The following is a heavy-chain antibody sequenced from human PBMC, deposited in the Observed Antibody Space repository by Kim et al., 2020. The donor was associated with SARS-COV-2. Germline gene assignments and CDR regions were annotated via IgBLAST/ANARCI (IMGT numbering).Heavy chain of an antibody. D-gene: IGHD3-22*01. Sequence: SETLSLTCTVSGGSVTTGNHLWSWIRQPPGKELEWIGYHYYTGSTNYNPSLKSRVATSLDTSKNQFSLKLSSMTAADTAIYFCARLIGGADGSSGYYNFDSWSLGILVTVSS. CDR2: HYYTGST. CDR1: GGSVTTGNHL. V-gene: IGHV4-61*01. J-gene: IGHJ4*02. CDR3: ARLIGGADGSSGYYNFDS.